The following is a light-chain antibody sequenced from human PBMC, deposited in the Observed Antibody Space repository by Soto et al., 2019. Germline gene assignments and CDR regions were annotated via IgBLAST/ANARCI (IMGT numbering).Light chain of an antibody. J-gene: IGKJ2*02. CDR1: QTFSSY. CDR3: QQRSIWPPECT. CDR2: DAS. V-gene: IGKV3-11*01. Sequence: EIVLTQSPATLSLSPGERATLSCRASQTFSSYLAWYQQKPGQAPRLLIYDASNRATGIPARFSGSGSVTDFTLTISSLEPEDFAVYYCQQRSIWPPECTFGQGTKLEIK.